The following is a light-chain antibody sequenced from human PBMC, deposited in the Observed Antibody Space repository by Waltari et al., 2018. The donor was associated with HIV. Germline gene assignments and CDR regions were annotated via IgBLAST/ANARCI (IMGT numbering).Light chain of an antibody. Sequence: NFMLIQPHSVSESPGRTVTIPCSRSSGRIPSAYLEWYQHTPGGAPTARIYAYKLRPSAVPATFSGSVDTSSNSASLTLSGLRTEDEADYYCQSSYDTHDNSQMFGGGTKVTVL. CDR1: SGRIPSAY. J-gene: IGLJ3*02. CDR3: QSSYDTHDNSQM. V-gene: IGLV6-57*03. CDR2: AYK.